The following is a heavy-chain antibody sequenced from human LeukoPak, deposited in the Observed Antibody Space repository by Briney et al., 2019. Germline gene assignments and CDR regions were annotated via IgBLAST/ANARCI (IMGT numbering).Heavy chain of an antibody. CDR3: AASYSSGWVRFDP. D-gene: IGHD6-19*01. CDR2: IYYSGST. CDR1: GGSISSGGYH. V-gene: IGHV4-31*03. J-gene: IGHJ5*02. Sequence: SETLSLTCTVSGGSISSGGYHWSWIRQHPGKGLEWIGYIYYSGSTYYNPSLKSRVTISVDTSKNQFSLKLSSVTAADTAVYYCAASYSSGWVRFDPWGQGTLVTVSS.